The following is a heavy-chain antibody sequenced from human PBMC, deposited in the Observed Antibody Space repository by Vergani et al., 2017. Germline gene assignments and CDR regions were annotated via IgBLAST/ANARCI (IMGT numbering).Heavy chain of an antibody. D-gene: IGHD3-16*01. Sequence: QVQLQESGPGLVKPSETLSLTCTVSGGSISSYYWSWIRQPPGKGLEWIGYIYYSGSTNYKPSLKRRVTITVDTSKNQFSLKLSSVTAADTAVYYCARIGGREDYWGQGTMVTVSS. CDR3: ARIGGREDY. J-gene: IGHJ4*02. CDR2: IYYSGST. V-gene: IGHV4-59*01. CDR1: GGSISSYY.